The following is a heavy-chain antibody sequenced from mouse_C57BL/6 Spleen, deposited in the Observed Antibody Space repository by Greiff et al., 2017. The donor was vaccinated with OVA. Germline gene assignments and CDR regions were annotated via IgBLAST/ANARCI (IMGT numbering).Heavy chain of an antibody. V-gene: IGHV1-26*01. D-gene: IGHD2-2*01. CDR2: INPNNGGT. CDR1: GYTFTDYY. J-gene: IGHJ1*03. Sequence: EVQLQQSGPELVKPGASVKISCKASGYTFTDYYMNWVKQSHGKSLEWIGDINPNNGGTSYNQKFKGKATLTVDKSSSTAYMELRSLTSEDSAVYYCARSGDGYGWYFDVWGTGTTVTVYS. CDR3: ARSGDGYGWYFDV.